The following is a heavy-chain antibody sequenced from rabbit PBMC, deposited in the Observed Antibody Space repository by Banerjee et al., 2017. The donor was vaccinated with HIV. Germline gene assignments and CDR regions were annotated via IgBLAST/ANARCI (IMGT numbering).Heavy chain of an antibody. CDR3: ARAGNSYPDWLDL. Sequence: QEQLVESGGGLVQPEGSLTLTCKASGSDISSNAMCWVRQAPGKGLELIACIYTGTSGSTWYANWAKGRFTISKTSSTTVTLQMTSLTAADTATYFCARAGNSYPDWLDLWGPGTLVTVS. CDR1: GSDISSNA. J-gene: IGHJ5*01. D-gene: IGHD8-1*01. V-gene: IGHV1S45*01. CDR2: IYTGTSGST.